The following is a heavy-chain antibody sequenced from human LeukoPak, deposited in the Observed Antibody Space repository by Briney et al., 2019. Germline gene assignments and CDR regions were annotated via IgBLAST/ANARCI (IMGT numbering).Heavy chain of an antibody. V-gene: IGHV4-39*07. CDR3: ARVRALTMVRGGPYYFDY. Sequence: PSETLSLTCTVSGGSISSSSYYWGWIRQPPGKGLEWIGSIYYSGSTYYNPSLKSRVTISVDTSKNQFSLKLSSVTAADTAVYYCARVRALTMVRGGPYYFDYWGQGTLVTVSS. J-gene: IGHJ4*02. CDR1: GGSISSSSYY. D-gene: IGHD3-10*01. CDR2: IYYSGST.